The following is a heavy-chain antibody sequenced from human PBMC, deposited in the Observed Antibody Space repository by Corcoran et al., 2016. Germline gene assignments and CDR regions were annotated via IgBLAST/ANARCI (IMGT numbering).Heavy chain of an antibody. J-gene: IGHJ4*02. Sequence: QVQLQQWGAGLLKPSETLSLTCAVYGGSFSGYYWSWIRQPPGKGLEWIGEINHSGSTNYNPSLKSRVTISVDTSKNQFSLKLSSVTAADTAVYYCARGTHGGWLFRQPERVYYFDYWGQGTLVTVSS. CDR1: GGSFSGYY. CDR3: ARGTHGGWLFRQPERVYYFDY. CDR2: INHSGST. D-gene: IGHD3-22*01. V-gene: IGHV4-34*01.